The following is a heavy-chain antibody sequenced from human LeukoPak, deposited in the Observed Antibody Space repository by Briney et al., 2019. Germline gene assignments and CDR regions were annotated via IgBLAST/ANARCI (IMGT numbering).Heavy chain of an antibody. D-gene: IGHD2-15*01. CDR2: VNSNSGGT. V-gene: IGHV1-2*02. CDR3: ARGHCSGGSCYHFES. J-gene: IGHJ4*02. CDR1: GYRFSDYY. Sequence: ASVKVSCKTSGYRFSDYYMHWVRQAPGHGLEWMGWVNSNSGGTHYAQKFEGRVTMTRDTSISTAYMELSRLKSDDTAVYYCARGHCSGGSCYHFESWGQGTLVTVSS.